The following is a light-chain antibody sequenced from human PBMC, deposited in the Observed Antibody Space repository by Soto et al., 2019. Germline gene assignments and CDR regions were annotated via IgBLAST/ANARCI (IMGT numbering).Light chain of an antibody. CDR2: RDS. J-gene: IGLJ1*01. CDR1: NIGSKN. CDR3: QVWDSSTYV. V-gene: IGLV3-9*01. Sequence: SYELTQPLSVSVALGQTARITCGGNNIGSKNVHWYQQKPGQAPVLVIYRDSNRPSGIPERFSGSNSGNTATLTISRAQAGEEADYYCQVWDSSTYVFGTGTKLTVL.